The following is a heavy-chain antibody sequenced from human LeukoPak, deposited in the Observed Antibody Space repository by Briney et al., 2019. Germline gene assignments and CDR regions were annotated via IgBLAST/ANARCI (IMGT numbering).Heavy chain of an antibody. Sequence: GGSLRLSCAASGFTFSRHGMHWVRQAPGKGLEWVAVIGDTGRAKYYADSVEGRFTASRDNSKNTLYLQMNSLRAEDTAVYYCARDHGSIWYHYWGQGTLVTVSS. V-gene: IGHV3-30*03. CDR2: IGDTGRAK. CDR1: GFTFSRHG. J-gene: IGHJ4*02. CDR3: ARDHGSIWYHY. D-gene: IGHD6-13*01.